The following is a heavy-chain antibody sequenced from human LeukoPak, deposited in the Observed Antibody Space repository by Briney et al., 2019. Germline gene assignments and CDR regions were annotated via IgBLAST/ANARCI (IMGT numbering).Heavy chain of an antibody. V-gene: IGHV3-30*02. CDR2: IRYDGSNK. J-gene: IGHJ5*02. CDR1: GFTFGSYG. Sequence: GGSLRLSCAASGFTFGSYGMHWVRQAPGKGLEWVAFIRYDGSNKYYADSVKGRFTISRDNSKNTLYLQMNSLRAEDTAVYYCAALGYCSSTSCSNWFDPWGQGTLVTVSS. D-gene: IGHD2-2*01. CDR3: AALGYCSSTSCSNWFDP.